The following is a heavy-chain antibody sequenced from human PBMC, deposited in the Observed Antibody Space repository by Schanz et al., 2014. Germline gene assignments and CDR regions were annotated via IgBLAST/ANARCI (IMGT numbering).Heavy chain of an antibody. V-gene: IGHV3-33*01. J-gene: IGHJ4*02. D-gene: IGHD3-3*02. CDR2: IWYDGNNK. CDR3: ATDHLPGLYYLDY. Sequence: QVQLVESGGGVVQPGRSLRLSCAASGFTFSSYGMHWVRQAPGKGLEWVAVIWYDGNNKYYADSVKGRFTISRDDSRNPFYLQLNSLRTEDTAVYYCATDHLPGLYYLDYWGQGTRVTVSS. CDR1: GFTFSSYG.